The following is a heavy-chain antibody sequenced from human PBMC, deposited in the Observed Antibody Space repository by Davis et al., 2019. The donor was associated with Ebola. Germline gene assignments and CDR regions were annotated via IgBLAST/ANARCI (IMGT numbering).Heavy chain of an antibody. Sequence: PSETLSLTYTVSGGSISSYYWSWIRQPPGKGLEWIGYIYYSGSTNYNPSLKSRVTISLDTSKNQFSLKLSSVTAADTAVYYCASYCGGDCYDEYDDAFDIWGQGTMVTVSS. CDR3: ASYCGGDCYDEYDDAFDI. CDR2: IYYSGST. V-gene: IGHV4-59*01. J-gene: IGHJ3*02. CDR1: GGSISSYY. D-gene: IGHD2-21*01.